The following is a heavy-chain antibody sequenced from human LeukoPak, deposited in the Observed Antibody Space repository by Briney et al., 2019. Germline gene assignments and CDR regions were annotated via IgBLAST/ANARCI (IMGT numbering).Heavy chain of an antibody. D-gene: IGHD1-26*01. Sequence: GGSLRLSCAASGFTFDDYGMSWVRQAPGKGLEWVSGINWNGGSTGYADSVKGRFTISRDNSKNMLYLQMNSLRAEDTAVYYCAKDPGGRNGYTYWGQGTLVTVSS. CDR2: INWNGGST. V-gene: IGHV3-20*04. CDR1: GFTFDDYG. J-gene: IGHJ4*02. CDR3: AKDPGGRNGYTY.